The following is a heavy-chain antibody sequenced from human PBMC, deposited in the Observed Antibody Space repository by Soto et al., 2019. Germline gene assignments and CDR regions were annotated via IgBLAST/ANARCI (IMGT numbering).Heavy chain of an antibody. J-gene: IGHJ4*02. CDR3: ARGTSWQLPFDY. CDR2: ISYSGST. CDR1: SDSISSYY. Sequence: SETLSLTYTVSSDSISSYYRSWIRQPPGKRLEWIGYISYSGSTDYNPSLKSRVTISGDTSKNQFSLKVSSVTAADTAVYYCARGTSWQLPFDYWGQGTLVTVSS. V-gene: IGHV4-59*01. D-gene: IGHD6-13*01.